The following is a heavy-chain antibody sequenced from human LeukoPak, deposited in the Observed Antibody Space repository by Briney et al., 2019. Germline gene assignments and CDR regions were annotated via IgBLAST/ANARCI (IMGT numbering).Heavy chain of an antibody. J-gene: IGHJ4*02. D-gene: IGHD3-22*01. CDR2: IYPGDSDT. CDR3: ARLYNSSGYYYIDY. Sequence: GESLKISSKGSGYSFTSYWNGWVRQLPGKGLVWRGIIYPGDSDTRYSPSFQGQVTISADKSISTAYLQWSSLKASDTAMYYCARLYNSSGYYYIDYWGQGTLVTVSS. V-gene: IGHV5-51*01. CDR1: GYSFTSYW.